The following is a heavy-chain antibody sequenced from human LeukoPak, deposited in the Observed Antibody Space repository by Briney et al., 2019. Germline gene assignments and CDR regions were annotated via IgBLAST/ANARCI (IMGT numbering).Heavy chain of an antibody. Sequence: SETLSLTCAVYGGSFSGYYWSWIRQPPGKGLEWIGEINRSGSTNYNPSLKSRVTISVDTSKNQFSLKLSSVTAADTAVYYCAREPIVVVPAATYYMDVWGKGTTVTVSS. V-gene: IGHV4-34*01. D-gene: IGHD2-2*01. J-gene: IGHJ6*03. CDR2: INRSGST. CDR1: GGSFSGYY. CDR3: AREPIVVVPAATYYMDV.